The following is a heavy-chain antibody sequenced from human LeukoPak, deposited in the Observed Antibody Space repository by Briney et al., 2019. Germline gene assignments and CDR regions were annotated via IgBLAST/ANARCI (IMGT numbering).Heavy chain of an antibody. CDR2: ISYGGSNK. D-gene: IGHD2-2*01. CDR1: RFTFSNYA. CDR3: ATVRIAYCSIISCPHSDY. V-gene: IGHV3-30-3*01. J-gene: IGHJ4*02. Sequence: PGGSLRLSCAASRFTFSNYAMHWVRQAPGKGLEWVAVISYGGSNKYYADSVTGRFTISRDNSKNTLYLQMNSLRAEDTAVYYCATVRIAYCSIISCPHSDYWGQGTLVTVSS.